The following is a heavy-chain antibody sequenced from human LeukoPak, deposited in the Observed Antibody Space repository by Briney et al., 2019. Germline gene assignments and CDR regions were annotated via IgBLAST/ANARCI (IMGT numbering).Heavy chain of an antibody. D-gene: IGHD6-19*01. CDR2: INPNSGGT. Sequence: ASVKVSCKASGYTFTGYYMHWVRQAPGQGLEWMGWINPNSGGTNYAQKFQGRVTMTRDTSISTAYMELSWLRSDDTAVYYCARDRTRTGYSSGWYHDYWGQGTLVTVSS. CDR1: GYTFTGYY. J-gene: IGHJ4*02. V-gene: IGHV1-2*02. CDR3: ARDRTRTGYSSGWYHDY.